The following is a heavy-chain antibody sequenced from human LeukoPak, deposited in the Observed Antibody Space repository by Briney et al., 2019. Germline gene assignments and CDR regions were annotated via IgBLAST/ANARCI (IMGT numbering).Heavy chain of an antibody. CDR2: ISGSGGST. J-gene: IGHJ4*02. CDR1: GLTFSDAW. D-gene: IGHD3-22*01. Sequence: PGESLRLSCVLSGLTFSDAWMTWVRQAPGKGLEWVAGISGSGGSTNYADSVKGRFTISRDNPKNTLYLQMNSLRAEDTAMYFCAKRGVVIRVILVGFHKEAYYFDSWGQGALVTVSS. V-gene: IGHV3-23*01. CDR3: AKRGVVIRVILVGFHKEAYYFDS.